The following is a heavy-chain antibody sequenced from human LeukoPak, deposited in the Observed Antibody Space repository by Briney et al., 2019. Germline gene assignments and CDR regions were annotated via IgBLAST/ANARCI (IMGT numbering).Heavy chain of an antibody. CDR2: IYYSGST. J-gene: IGHJ4*02. CDR1: GGSISSYY. V-gene: IGHV4-59*01. Sequence: SETLSLTCTVSGGSISSYYWSWIRQPPGKGLEWIGYIYYSGSTNYNPSLKSRVTISVDTSKNQFSLKLSSVTAADTAVYYCARGRISSGWYGGEDYWGQGTLVTVSS. CDR3: ARGRISSGWYGGEDY. D-gene: IGHD6-19*01.